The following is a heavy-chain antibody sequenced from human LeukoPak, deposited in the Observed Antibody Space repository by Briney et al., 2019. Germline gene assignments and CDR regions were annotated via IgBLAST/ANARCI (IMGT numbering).Heavy chain of an antibody. J-gene: IGHJ6*02. Sequence: GGSLRLSCAASGFTLSSYWMHWVRQAPGEGLVWVSRIDPDGSTTNYADSVKGRFTTSRDNVKNTLYLQMNSLRAEDTALYYCTRVQAGRAGLMDVWGRGTTVTVSS. CDR1: GFTLSSYW. V-gene: IGHV3-74*01. CDR3: TRVQAGRAGLMDV. CDR2: IDPDGSTT. D-gene: IGHD6-13*01.